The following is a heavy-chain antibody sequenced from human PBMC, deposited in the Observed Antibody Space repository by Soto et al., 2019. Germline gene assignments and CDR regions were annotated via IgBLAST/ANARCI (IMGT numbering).Heavy chain of an antibody. CDR2: INHSGST. CDR3: ARAPIAVAGNAAFDI. J-gene: IGHJ3*02. D-gene: IGHD6-19*01. CDR1: GGSFSGYY. V-gene: IGHV4-34*01. Sequence: QVQLQQWGAGLLKPSETLSLTCAVYGGSFSGYYWSWIRQPPGKGLEWIGEINHSGSTNYNPSLKCRVTISVDTSKNQFSLKLSSVTAADTAVYYCARAPIAVAGNAAFDIWGQGTMVTVSS.